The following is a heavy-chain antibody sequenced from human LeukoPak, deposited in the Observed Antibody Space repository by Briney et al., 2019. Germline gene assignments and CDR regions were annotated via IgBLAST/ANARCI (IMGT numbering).Heavy chain of an antibody. D-gene: IGHD3-10*01. J-gene: IGHJ4*02. CDR3: ARDLREVPFDS. V-gene: IGHV3-7*01. CDR1: RFTFSDYY. Sequence: GGSLRLSCAASRFTFSDYYMSWIPQAPGKELEGVANIRQDGREKHYVHSVKGRFTISRDNAKNSLYLQRNCLRAEDTAVYYCARDLREVPFDSWGQGTLVTVSS. CDR2: IRQDGREK.